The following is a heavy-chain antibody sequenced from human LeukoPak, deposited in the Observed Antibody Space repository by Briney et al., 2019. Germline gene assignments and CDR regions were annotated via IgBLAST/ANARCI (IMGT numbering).Heavy chain of an antibody. Sequence: GGSLRLSCAASGFNFSSYAMHWVRQAPGKGLEWVAVISYDGSNKYYADSVKGRFTISRDNSKNTLYLQMNSLRAEDTAVYYCARDRDGYNRHLFDYWGQGTLVTVSS. V-gene: IGHV3-30*04. J-gene: IGHJ4*02. D-gene: IGHD5-24*01. CDR2: ISYDGSNK. CDR3: ARDRDGYNRHLFDY. CDR1: GFNFSSYA.